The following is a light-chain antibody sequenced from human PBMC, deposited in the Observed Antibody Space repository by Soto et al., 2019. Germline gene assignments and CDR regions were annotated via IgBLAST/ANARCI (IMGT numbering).Light chain of an antibody. CDR2: DAS. CDR1: QSISNR. CDR3: QRYGGMRT. V-gene: IGKV1-5*01. J-gene: IGKJ1*01. Sequence: DIQMTQSPSTLSASVGDRVTITCRASQSISNRLAWYQQKPGKAPKVLIYDASSLESGVPSRFSGSGSGTEFILTISSLQRDDFASYCRQRYGGMRTFGQGTKVDIK.